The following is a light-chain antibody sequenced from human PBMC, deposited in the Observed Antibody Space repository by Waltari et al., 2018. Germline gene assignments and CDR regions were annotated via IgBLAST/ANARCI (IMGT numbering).Light chain of an antibody. J-gene: IGLJ3*02. V-gene: IGLV2-14*01. Sequence: QSALTQPASVSGSPGQSITIPCTGTSSDVGAYNRVPWYQQHPGKAPKLMIHEVSNRPSGLSKRFSGSKSGNTASLTISGLQPEDEADYYCSSYTTSSTLWVFGGGTKLTVL. CDR2: EVS. CDR3: SSYTTSSTLWV. CDR1: SSDVGAYNR.